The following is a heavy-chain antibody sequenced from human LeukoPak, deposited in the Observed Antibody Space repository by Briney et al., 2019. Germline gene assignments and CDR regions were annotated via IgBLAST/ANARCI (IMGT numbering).Heavy chain of an antibody. V-gene: IGHV4-39*01. Sequence: PSETLSLTCTVSGGSISSSSYYWGWIRQPPGKGLEWIGSIYYSGSTYYNPSLKSRVTISVDTSKNQFSLKLSSVTAADTAVYYCARHEEAVAGVISDYWGQGTLVTVSS. D-gene: IGHD6-19*01. J-gene: IGHJ4*02. CDR2: IYYSGST. CDR1: GGSISSSSYY. CDR3: ARHEEAVAGVISDY.